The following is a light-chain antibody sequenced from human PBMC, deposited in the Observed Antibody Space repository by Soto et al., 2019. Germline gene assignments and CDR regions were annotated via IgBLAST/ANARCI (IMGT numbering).Light chain of an antibody. V-gene: IGKV3-15*01. J-gene: IGKJ1*01. CDR3: QQYNNWPRT. Sequence: EIMMTQSPATLSVSPGERATLSCRASQSISGNLAWYQQKPGQAPGLLIYAASTRATGIPARFSGSGSGTEFTLTISSLQSEDFAVYYCQQYNNWPRTFCPGINVDIK. CDR1: QSISGN. CDR2: AAS.